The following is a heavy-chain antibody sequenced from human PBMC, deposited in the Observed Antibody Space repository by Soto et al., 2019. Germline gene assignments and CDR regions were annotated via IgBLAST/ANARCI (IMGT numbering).Heavy chain of an antibody. CDR3: ARSGYSYGPNPLLY. V-gene: IGHV4-31*03. J-gene: IGHJ4*02. Sequence: SETLSLTCTVSGRSISSGGYYWIWFRQHPGKGLEWIGYIYYSGSTYYNPSLKSRVTISVDTSKNQFSLKLSSVTAADTAVYYCARSGYSYGPNPLLYWGRGTLVT. CDR2: IYYSGST. CDR1: GRSISSGGYY. D-gene: IGHD5-18*01.